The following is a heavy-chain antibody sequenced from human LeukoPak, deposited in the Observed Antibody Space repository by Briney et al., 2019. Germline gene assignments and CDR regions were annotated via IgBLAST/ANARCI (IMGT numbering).Heavy chain of an antibody. V-gene: IGHV3-9*01. J-gene: IGHJ4*01. CDR2: ISWNSGSI. CDR3: ATTDSSGYVY. D-gene: IGHD3-22*01. CDR1: GLTFDDYA. Sequence: GGSLRLSCAASGLTFDDYAMHWVRHAPGEGLEWVSGISWNSGSIVYADSVKGRFTISRDNAKTSLYLQMNSLRAEDTALYYCATTDSSGYVYWGQEPWSPSPQ.